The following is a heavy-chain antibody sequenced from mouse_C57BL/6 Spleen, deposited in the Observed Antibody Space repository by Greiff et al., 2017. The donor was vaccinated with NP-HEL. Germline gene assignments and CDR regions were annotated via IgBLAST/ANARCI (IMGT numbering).Heavy chain of an antibody. CDR3: ARRKTGLLYAMDY. CDR2: IDPSDSYT. V-gene: IGHV1-69*01. J-gene: IGHJ4*01. CDR1: GYTFTSYW. D-gene: IGHD2-10*01. Sequence: VQLQQSGAELVMPGASVKLSCKASGYTFTSYWMHWVKQRPGQGLEWIGEIDPSDSYTNYNQKFKGKSTLTVDKSSSTAYMQLSSLTSADSAVYYCARRKTGLLYAMDYWGQGTSVTVSS.